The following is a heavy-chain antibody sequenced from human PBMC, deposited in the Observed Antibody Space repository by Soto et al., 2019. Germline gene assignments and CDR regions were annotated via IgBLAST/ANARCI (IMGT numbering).Heavy chain of an antibody. Sequence: EVQLVESGGGVVPPGGSLRLSCAASGFTFSGYWMHWVRQAPGKGLLWVSRINGDGRTTNYADSVKGRFTISRENAKNTLYLKMNSLRAEDTDVYYCAIAAYGEYWFDPWGQGTLVTVSS. J-gene: IGHJ5*02. V-gene: IGHV3-74*01. D-gene: IGHD4-17*01. CDR1: GFTFSGYW. CDR3: AIAAYGEYWFDP. CDR2: INGDGRTT.